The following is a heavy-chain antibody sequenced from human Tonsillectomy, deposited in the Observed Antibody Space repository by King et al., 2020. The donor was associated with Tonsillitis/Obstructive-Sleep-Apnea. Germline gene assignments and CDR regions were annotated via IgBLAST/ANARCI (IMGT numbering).Heavy chain of an antibody. V-gene: IGHV4-59*01. D-gene: IGHD1-26*01. CDR3: ARGVGSLSFFDY. CDR1: GGSISSYY. J-gene: IGHJ4*02. CDR2: IYYSGST. Sequence: VQLQESGPGLVKPSETLSLTCTVPGGSISSYYWSWIRQPPGKGLEWIGYIYYSGSTNYNPSLQSRVTISVDTSKNQFSLKLSSVTAADTAVYYCARGVGSLSFFDYWGQGTLVTVSS.